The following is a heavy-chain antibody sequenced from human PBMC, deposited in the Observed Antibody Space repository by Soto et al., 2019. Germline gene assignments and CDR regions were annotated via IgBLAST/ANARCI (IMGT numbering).Heavy chain of an antibody. D-gene: IGHD2-2*02. Sequence: GGSLRLSCAASGFTFSSYAMSWVRQAPGKGLEWVSAISGSGGSTYYADSVKGRFTISRDNSKNTLYLQMNSLRAEDTAVYYCAKELIVVVPAAIPDQKTYWGYGTLCTVSS. V-gene: IGHV3-23*01. CDR2: ISGSGGST. CDR1: GFTFSSYA. J-gene: IGHJ4*01. CDR3: AKELIVVVPAAIPDQKTY.